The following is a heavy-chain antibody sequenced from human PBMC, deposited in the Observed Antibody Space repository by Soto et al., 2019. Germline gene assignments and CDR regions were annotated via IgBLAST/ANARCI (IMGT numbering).Heavy chain of an antibody. Sequence: SETLSLTCAVSGYSISSGYYWGWIRQPPGKGLEWIGSIYHSGSTYYNPSLKSRVTISVDTSKNQFSLKLSSVAAADTAVYYCARDNWGLDWFDPWGQGTLVTVSS. V-gene: IGHV4-38-2*02. D-gene: IGHD7-27*01. CDR3: ARDNWGLDWFDP. J-gene: IGHJ5*02. CDR1: GYSISSGYY. CDR2: IYHSGST.